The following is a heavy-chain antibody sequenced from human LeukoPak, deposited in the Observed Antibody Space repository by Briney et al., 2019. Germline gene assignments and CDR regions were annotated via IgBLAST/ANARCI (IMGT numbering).Heavy chain of an antibody. V-gene: IGHV1-58*02. Sequence: ASVKVSCKASGGTFSSYAISWVRQARGQRLEWIGWIVVGSGNTNYAQKFQERVTITRDMSTSTAYMELSSLRSEDTAVYYCAAGTPNIVAHDAFDIWGQGTMVTVSS. D-gene: IGHD5-12*01. J-gene: IGHJ3*02. CDR1: GGTFSSYA. CDR2: IVVGSGNT. CDR3: AAGTPNIVAHDAFDI.